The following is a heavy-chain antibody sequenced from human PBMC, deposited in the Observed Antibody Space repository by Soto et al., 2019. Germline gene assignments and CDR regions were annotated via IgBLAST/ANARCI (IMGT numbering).Heavy chain of an antibody. CDR3: ARDGRFLEWLSDAYYFDY. J-gene: IGHJ4*02. CDR2: IIPIFGTA. Sequence: QVQLVQSGAEVKKPGSSVKVSCKASGGTFSSYAISWVRQAPGQGLEWMGGIIPIFGTANCAQKFQGRVTITADESTSTAYMEMSSLRSEDTAVYYCARDGRFLEWLSDAYYFDYWGQGTLVTVSS. CDR1: GGTFSSYA. V-gene: IGHV1-69*01. D-gene: IGHD3-3*01.